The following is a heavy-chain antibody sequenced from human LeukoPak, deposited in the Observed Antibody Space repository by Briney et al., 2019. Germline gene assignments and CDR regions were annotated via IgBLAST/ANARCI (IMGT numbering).Heavy chain of an antibody. CDR2: ISSSGSTI. CDR1: GYSFRYYY. V-gene: IGHV3-11*01. Sequence: LPCAVSGYSFRYYYRICIRHPPSKGLEWVSYISSSGSTIYYADSVKGRFTISRDNAKNSLYLQMNSLRAEDTAVDYCARGGSSGNPYWGQGTLVTVSS. D-gene: IGHD3-22*01. J-gene: IGHJ4*02. CDR3: ARGGSSGNPY.